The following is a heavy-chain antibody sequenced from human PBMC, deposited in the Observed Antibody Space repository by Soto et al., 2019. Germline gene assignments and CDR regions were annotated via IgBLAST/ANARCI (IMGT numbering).Heavy chain of an antibody. CDR3: ARGSLERFGGYYYYGMDV. J-gene: IGHJ6*02. Sequence: QVQLVESGGGVVQPGRALRLSCAASGFTFSSYGMHWVRQAPGKGLEWVAVIWYDGSNKYYADSVKGRFTISRDNSKNTLYLQMNSLRAEDTAVYYCARGSLERFGGYYYYGMDVWGQGTTVTVSS. V-gene: IGHV3-33*01. D-gene: IGHD3-10*01. CDR1: GFTFSSYG. CDR2: IWYDGSNK.